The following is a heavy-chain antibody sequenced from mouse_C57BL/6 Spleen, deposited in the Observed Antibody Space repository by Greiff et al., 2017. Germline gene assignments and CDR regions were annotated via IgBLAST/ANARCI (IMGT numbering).Heavy chain of an antibody. D-gene: IGHD4-1*01. CDR2: IYPGDGDT. Sequence: VQLQQSGAELVKPGASVKISCKASGYAFSSYWMNWVKQRPGKGLEWIGQIYPGDGDTNYNGKFKGKATLTADKSSSTAYMQLSSLTSEDSAVYFCAREVLGLYAMDYWGQGTSVTVSS. J-gene: IGHJ4*01. CDR1: GYAFSSYW. CDR3: AREVLGLYAMDY. V-gene: IGHV1-80*01.